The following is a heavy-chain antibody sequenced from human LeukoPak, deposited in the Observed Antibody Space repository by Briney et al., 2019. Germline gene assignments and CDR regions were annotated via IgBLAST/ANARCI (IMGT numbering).Heavy chain of an antibody. D-gene: IGHD3-3*01. CDR2: ISAYNGNT. V-gene: IGHV1-18*01. CDR1: GYTFTSYG. J-gene: IGHJ4*02. CDR3: ARDRSGYYDFWSGYYNEPLHY. Sequence: GASVKVSCKASGYTFTSYGISWVRQAPGQGLEWMGWISAYNGNTNYAQKLQGRVTMTTDTSTSTAYMELRSLRPDDTAVYYCARDRSGYYDFWSGYYNEPLHYWGQGTLVTVSS.